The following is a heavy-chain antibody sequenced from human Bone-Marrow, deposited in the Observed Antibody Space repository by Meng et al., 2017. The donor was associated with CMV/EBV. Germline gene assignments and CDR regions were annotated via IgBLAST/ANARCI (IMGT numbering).Heavy chain of an antibody. J-gene: IGHJ6*02. CDR2: ISSSGSTI. D-gene: IGHD3-10*01. V-gene: IGHV3-48*03. CDR1: GFTFSSYE. Sequence: GESLKISCAASGFTFSSYEMNWVRQAPGKGLEWVSYISSSGSTIYYADSVKGRFTISRDNAKNSLYLQMNSLRAEDTAVYYCVRDERSRGPYYYYDMDVWGQGTTVTVSS. CDR3: VRDERSRGPYYYYDMDV.